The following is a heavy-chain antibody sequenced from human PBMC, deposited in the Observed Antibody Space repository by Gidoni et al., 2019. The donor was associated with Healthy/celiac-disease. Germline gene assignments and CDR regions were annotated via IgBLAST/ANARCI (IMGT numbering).Heavy chain of an antibody. CDR1: GFTFSSYD. CDR3: ARSSRPGIFGVVSNWFDP. CDR2: LGPGGDT. V-gene: IGHV3-13*01. Sequence: EVHLVESGGVLVQPGGSLRRSCAASGFTFSSYDMHWVRQATGKGLEWVSALGPGGDTYYPGFGKGRFTISRENAKNSLYLQMNSLRAGDTAVYYCARSSRPGIFGVVSNWFDPWGKGTLVTVSS. D-gene: IGHD3-3*01. J-gene: IGHJ5*02.